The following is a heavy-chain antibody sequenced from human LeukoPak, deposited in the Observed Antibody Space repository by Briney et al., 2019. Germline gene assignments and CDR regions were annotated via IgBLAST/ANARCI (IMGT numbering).Heavy chain of an antibody. CDR2: INPNSGGT. D-gene: IGHD2-8*01. V-gene: IGHV1-2*02. J-gene: IGHJ4*02. CDR1: GYTFTGYY. Sequence: GASVKVSCKASGYTFTGYYMHWVRQAPGQGLEWMGWINPNSGGTNYAQKFQGRVTMTRDTSISTAYMELSRLRSDDTAVYYCARDPNLYVPSLPDYWGQGTLVTVSS. CDR3: ARDPNLYVPSLPDY.